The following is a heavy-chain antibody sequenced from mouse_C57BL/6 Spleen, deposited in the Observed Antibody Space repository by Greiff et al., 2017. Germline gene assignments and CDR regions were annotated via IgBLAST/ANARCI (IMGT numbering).Heavy chain of an antibody. CDR3: ARSWLLRLAWFAY. D-gene: IGHD1-2*01. Sequence: VQLKQPGAELVKPGASVKMSCKASGYTFTSYWITWVKQRPGQGLEWIGDICPGSGSTNYNEKFKSKATLTVDTSSSTAYLQLSSLTTEDSAVYYCARSWLLRLAWFAYWGQGTLVTVSA. V-gene: IGHV1-55*01. J-gene: IGHJ3*01. CDR1: GYTFTSYW. CDR2: ICPGSGST.